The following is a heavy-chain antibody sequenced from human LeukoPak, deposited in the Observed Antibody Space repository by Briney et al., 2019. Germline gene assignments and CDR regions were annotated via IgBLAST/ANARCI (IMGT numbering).Heavy chain of an antibody. D-gene: IGHD3-3*01. Sequence: GGSLRLSCAASGFTFSSYAMSWVRQAPGKGLEWVSAISGSGGSTYYADSVKGRFTISRDNSKNTLYLQMNSLRAEDTAVYYCAKVELSAFYDFWSAPSDYWGQGTLVTVSS. V-gene: IGHV3-23*01. J-gene: IGHJ4*02. CDR3: AKVELSAFYDFWSAPSDY. CDR1: GFTFSSYA. CDR2: ISGSGGST.